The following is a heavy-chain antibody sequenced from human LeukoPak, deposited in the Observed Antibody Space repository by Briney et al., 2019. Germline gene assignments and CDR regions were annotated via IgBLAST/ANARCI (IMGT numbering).Heavy chain of an antibody. CDR3: ARRLNAFDI. D-gene: IGHD6-25*01. CDR2: IYYTGST. CDR1: GGSINSATYY. Sequence: SETLSLTCTVSGGSINSATYYWSWIRQHRGKGLEWIGYIYYTGSTYYNPSLKSRVTMSVDTSKNQFSLKLSSVTAADTAVYYCARRLNAFDIWGQGTLVTVSS. V-gene: IGHV4-31*03. J-gene: IGHJ3*02.